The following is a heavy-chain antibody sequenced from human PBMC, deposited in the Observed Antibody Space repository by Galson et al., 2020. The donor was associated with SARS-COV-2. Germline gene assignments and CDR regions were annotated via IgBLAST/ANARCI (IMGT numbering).Heavy chain of an antibody. D-gene: IGHD2-2*02. Sequence: ASVKVSCKASGYTFTSYDINWARQATGQGLEWMGWMNPNSGNTGYAQKFQGRVTMTRNTSISTAYMELSSLRSEDTAVYYCARDTFEDYYYYGLDVWGQGTAVTVSS. CDR3: ARDTFEDYYYYGLDV. CDR2: MNPNSGNT. CDR1: GYTFTSYD. V-gene: IGHV1-8*01. J-gene: IGHJ6*02.